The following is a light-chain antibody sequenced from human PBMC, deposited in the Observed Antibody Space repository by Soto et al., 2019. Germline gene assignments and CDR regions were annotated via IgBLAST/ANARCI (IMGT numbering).Light chain of an antibody. J-gene: IGKJ5*01. CDR3: QHRSEWPVS. V-gene: IGKV3-11*01. CDR2: DAS. CDR1: QSVSSY. Sequence: EIVLTQSPATLSLSPGERATLSCRASQSVSSYLAWYQQKPGQAPRLLISDASNRATGIPARFSGSGSGTDFPLTISSLGPEDFAFYYCQHRSEWPVSFGKGTRLETK.